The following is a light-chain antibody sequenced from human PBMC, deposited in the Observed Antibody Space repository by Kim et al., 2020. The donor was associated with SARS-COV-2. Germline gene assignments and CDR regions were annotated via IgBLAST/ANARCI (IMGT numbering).Light chain of an antibody. CDR2: AKK. V-gene: IGLV3-19*01. Sequence: SSELTQDPAVSVALGQTVRITCQGDSLRSYNATWYRQKPGKALIILVYAKKNRPSGIPDRFSGSSSGNKASLTITGAQGEEEADYYCNSRNTNDNVVFGG. CDR3: NSRNTNDNVV. J-gene: IGLJ2*01. CDR1: SLRSYN.